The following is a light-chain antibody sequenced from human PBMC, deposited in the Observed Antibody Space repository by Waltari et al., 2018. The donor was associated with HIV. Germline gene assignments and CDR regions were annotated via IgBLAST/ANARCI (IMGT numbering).Light chain of an antibody. CDR1: NLGAKY. J-gene: IGLJ1*01. Sequence: SYDLTQPPSVSVSPGQKTSLTCSGDNLGAKYVCWYQQKPGQSPIMIIYQAHKRPSGIPERFSGSNSGTTATLTITGTQAVDEADYYCQTWDSDNYVFGPGTKVTVL. CDR3: QTWDSDNYV. V-gene: IGLV3-1*01. CDR2: QAH.